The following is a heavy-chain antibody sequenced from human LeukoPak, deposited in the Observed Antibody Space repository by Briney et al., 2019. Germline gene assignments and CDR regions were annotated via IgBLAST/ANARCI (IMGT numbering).Heavy chain of an antibody. J-gene: IGHJ6*02. CDR3: ARRNYYYYSGLDV. Sequence: GESLKISCKGSGYTFTTYWIGWVRQMPGKGLEWMGIIFPGDFDVRYSPSFQGQVTISVDKSINTAYLQWSSLKASDTAMYYCARRNYYYYSGLDVWGPGTTVTVSS. V-gene: IGHV5-51*01. CDR2: IFPGDFDV. D-gene: IGHD1-1*01. CDR1: GYTFTTYW.